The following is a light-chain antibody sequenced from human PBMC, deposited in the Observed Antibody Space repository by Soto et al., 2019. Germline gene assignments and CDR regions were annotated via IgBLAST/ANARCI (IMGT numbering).Light chain of an antibody. CDR1: QSVSSSY. V-gene: IGKV3D-15*01. Sequence: EIVLTQSPGTLSLSPGERAILSCRASQSVSSSYLAWYRQKPGQAPSLLIYGASSRATGIPARFSGSGSGTEFTLTISSLQSEDSAVYYCQQYNNWPRTFGQGTKVDI. CDR2: GAS. J-gene: IGKJ1*01. CDR3: QQYNNWPRT.